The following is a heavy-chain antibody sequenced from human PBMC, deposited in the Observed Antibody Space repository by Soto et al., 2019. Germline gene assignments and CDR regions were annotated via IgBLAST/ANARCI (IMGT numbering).Heavy chain of an antibody. CDR3: TTDRGAVAGTDRGDAFDI. J-gene: IGHJ3*02. V-gene: IGHV3-15*01. CDR2: IKSKTDGGTT. Sequence: GGSLRLSCAASGFTFSNAWMSWVRQAPGKGLEWVGRIKSKTDGGTTDYAAPVKGRFTISRDDSKNTLYLQMNSLKTEDTAVYYCTTDRGAVAGTDRGDAFDIWGQGTMVTVSS. CDR1: GFTFSNAW. D-gene: IGHD6-19*01.